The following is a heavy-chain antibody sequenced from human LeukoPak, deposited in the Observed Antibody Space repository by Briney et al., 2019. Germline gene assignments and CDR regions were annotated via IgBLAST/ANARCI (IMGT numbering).Heavy chain of an antibody. CDR1: GGTLSSYA. D-gene: IGHD6-13*01. J-gene: IGHJ4*02. CDR3: ARSGVGIVAAGFEY. V-gene: IGHV1-69*05. Sequence: VASVKVSCKASGGTLSSYAISWVRQAPGQGLEWMGGIIPSLGTTNYAQRFRGRVTITTDESTSTAYMELSSLRSEDTAVYYCARSGVGIVAAGFEYWGQGTLVTVPS. CDR2: IIPSLGTT.